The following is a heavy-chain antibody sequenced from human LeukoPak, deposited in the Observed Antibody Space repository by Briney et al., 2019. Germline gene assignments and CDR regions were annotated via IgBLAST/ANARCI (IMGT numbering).Heavy chain of an antibody. CDR3: ARSLLKGSGYDPFDY. Sequence: SVKVSCKASGGTFSSYATCWVRQAPGQGLEWMGGIIPIFGTANYAQKFQGRVTITADKSTSTAYMELSSLRSEDTAVYYCARSLLKGSGYDPFDYWGQGTLATVSS. V-gene: IGHV1-69*06. J-gene: IGHJ4*02. CDR1: GGTFSSYA. CDR2: IIPIFGTA. D-gene: IGHD5-12*01.